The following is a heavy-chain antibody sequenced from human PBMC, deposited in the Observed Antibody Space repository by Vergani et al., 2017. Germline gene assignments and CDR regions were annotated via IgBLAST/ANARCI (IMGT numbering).Heavy chain of an antibody. D-gene: IGHD5-18*01. CDR2: ISYDGSNK. Sequence: VQLVESGGGVVQPGRSLRLSCAASGFTFSSYAMHWVRQAPGKGLEWVAVISYDGSNKYYEDSVKGRFTISRDNSKNTLYLQMNSLRAEDTAVYYCAREAGYSYGEDQYAFDIWGQGTMVTVSS. J-gene: IGHJ3*02. V-gene: IGHV3-30-3*01. CDR1: GFTFSSYA. CDR3: AREAGYSYGEDQYAFDI.